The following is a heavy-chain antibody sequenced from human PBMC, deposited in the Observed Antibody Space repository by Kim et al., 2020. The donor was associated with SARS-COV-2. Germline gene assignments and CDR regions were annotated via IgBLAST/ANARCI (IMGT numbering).Heavy chain of an antibody. J-gene: IGHJ6*02. Sequence: GGSLRLSCAASGFTFSSYSMNWVRQAPGKGLEWVSSISSSSSYIYYADSVKGRFTISRDNAKNSLYLQMNSLRAEDTAVYYCARGMDFYGSGSFYYYYGMDVWGQGTTVTVSS. CDR3: ARGMDFYGSGSFYYYYGMDV. CDR1: GFTFSSYS. D-gene: IGHD3-10*01. CDR2: ISSSSSYI. V-gene: IGHV3-21*04.